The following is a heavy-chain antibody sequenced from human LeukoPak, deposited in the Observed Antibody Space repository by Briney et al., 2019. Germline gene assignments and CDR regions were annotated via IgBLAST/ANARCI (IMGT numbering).Heavy chain of an antibody. D-gene: IGHD2-2*01. CDR2: IKQDGSEK. J-gene: IGHJ4*02. Sequence: PGGSLRLSCAASGFTFSSYWMSWVRQAPGKGLEWVANIKQDGSEKYYVDSVKGRFTISRDNAKNSLYLQMNSLRAEDTAVYYCARGLEYQLPSSFDYWGQGTLVTVSS. CDR1: GFTFSSYW. V-gene: IGHV3-7*01. CDR3: ARGLEYQLPSSFDY.